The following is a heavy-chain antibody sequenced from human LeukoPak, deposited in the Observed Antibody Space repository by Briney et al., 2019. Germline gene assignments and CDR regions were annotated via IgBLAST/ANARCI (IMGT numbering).Heavy chain of an antibody. Sequence: GGSLRLSCAASGFTFNTYWMSWVRQAPGKGLEWVAVIWYDGSNKYYADSVKGRFTISRDNSKNTLYLQMNSLRAEDTAVYYCARASARDGYKPPFDYWGQGTLVTVSS. V-gene: IGHV3-33*08. D-gene: IGHD5-24*01. CDR1: GFTFNTYW. CDR3: ARASARDGYKPPFDY. J-gene: IGHJ4*02. CDR2: IWYDGSNK.